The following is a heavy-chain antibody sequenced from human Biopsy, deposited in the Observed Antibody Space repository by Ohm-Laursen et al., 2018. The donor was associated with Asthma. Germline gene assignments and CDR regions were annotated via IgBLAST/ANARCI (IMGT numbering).Heavy chain of an antibody. D-gene: IGHD2-15*01. Sequence: GTLSLTCTVSGGSVSSGSYYWSWIRQPPGKGLAWVSYISYSGSTDYNPSLKSRLTISMDTSKNQFSLKLSSVTTADTAVYYCARVPTTLRYFDLWGRGTLVTVSS. CDR3: ARVPTTLRYFDL. J-gene: IGHJ2*01. CDR1: GGSVSSGSYY. V-gene: IGHV4-61*01. CDR2: ISYSGST.